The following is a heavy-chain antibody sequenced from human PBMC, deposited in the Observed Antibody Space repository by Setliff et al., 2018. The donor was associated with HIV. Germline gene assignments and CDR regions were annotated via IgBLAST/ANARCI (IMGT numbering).Heavy chain of an antibody. J-gene: IGHJ3*01. CDR2: IHTSGST. D-gene: IGHD2-15*01. Sequence: SETLSLTCGVSGYSISSDYCWGWIRQPAGRGLEWMGRIHTSGSTNYNPSLTSRVTLSVDTSKNQFFLKLTSLSAADTAVYYCARDRIEVVVDGPHDVFDVWGRGTTVTVSS. CDR3: ARDRIEVVVDGPHDVFDV. CDR1: GYSISSDY. V-gene: IGHV4-4*07.